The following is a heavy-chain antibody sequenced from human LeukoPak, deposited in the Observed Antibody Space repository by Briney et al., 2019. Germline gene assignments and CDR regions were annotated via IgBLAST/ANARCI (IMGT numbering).Heavy chain of an antibody. D-gene: IGHD2-2*02. CDR2: IYHSGST. Sequence: SETLSLTCAVSGGSISSGGYSWSWIRQPPGKGLEWIGYIYHSGSTYYNPSLKSQVTISVDRSKNQFSLKLSSVTAADTAVYYCASSIVVVPAAISGRVDYWGQGTLVTVSS. V-gene: IGHV4-30-2*01. CDR3: ASSIVVVPAAISGRVDY. J-gene: IGHJ4*02. CDR1: GGSISSGGYS.